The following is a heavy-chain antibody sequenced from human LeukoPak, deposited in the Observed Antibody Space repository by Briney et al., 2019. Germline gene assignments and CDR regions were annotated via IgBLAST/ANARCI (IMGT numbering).Heavy chain of an antibody. CDR1: GGSISSYY. CDR2: IYYSGST. J-gene: IGHJ4*02. V-gene: IGHV4-59*01. D-gene: IGHD5-18*01. CDR3: ARGTVTAMAYFDY. Sequence: PSETLSFTCTGSGGSISSYYWSWIRQPPGKGLEWIGYIYYSGSTNYNPSLKSRVTISVDTSKNQFSLKLSSVTAADTAVYYCARGTVTAMAYFDYWGQGTLVTVSS.